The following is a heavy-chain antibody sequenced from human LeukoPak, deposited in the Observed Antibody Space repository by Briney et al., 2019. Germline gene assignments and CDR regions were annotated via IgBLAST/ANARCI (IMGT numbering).Heavy chain of an antibody. V-gene: IGHV4-39*01. J-gene: IGHJ5*02. D-gene: IGHD6-6*01. Sequence: PSQTLSLTCSVSGGSISSSNYYWSWIRQPPGKGLEWIGEINHSGSTNYNPSLKSRVTISVDTSKNQFSLKLSSVTAADTAVYYCGRSGIAARPSLKNRNWFDPWGQGTLVTVSS. CDR2: INHSGST. CDR3: GRSGIAARPSLKNRNWFDP. CDR1: GGSISSSNYY.